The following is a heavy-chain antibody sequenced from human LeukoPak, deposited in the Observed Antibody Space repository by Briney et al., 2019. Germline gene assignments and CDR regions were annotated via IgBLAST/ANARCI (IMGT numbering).Heavy chain of an antibody. CDR3: ARVGSYSGDYYGMDV. CDR1: GYTFTSYY. J-gene: IGHJ6*02. Sequence: ASVKVSCKASGYTFTSYYMHWVRQAPGQGLEWMGIINPSGGSTSYAQKFQGRVTMTRDTYTSTVYMELSSLRSEDTAVYYCARVGSYSGDYYGMDVWGQGTTVTVSS. V-gene: IGHV1-46*01. D-gene: IGHD1-26*01. CDR2: INPSGGST.